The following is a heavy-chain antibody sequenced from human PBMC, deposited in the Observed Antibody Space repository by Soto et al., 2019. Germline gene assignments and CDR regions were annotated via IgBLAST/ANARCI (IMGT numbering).Heavy chain of an antibody. Sequence: EVQLVESGGGLVKPGGSLRLSCTASGFTFSNAWMNWVRQAPGKGLEWVCRINSEIDGGATDYAPSVRGRFIISRDDSSSTLYLQMNSLRAEDTAVYYCTTAPWGSYVWGSDGGKYWAPGTLVTVSS. CDR2: INSEIDGGAT. V-gene: IGHV3-15*07. J-gene: IGHJ4*02. D-gene: IGHD3-16*01. CDR1: GFTFSNAW. CDR3: TTAPWGSYVWGSDGGKY.